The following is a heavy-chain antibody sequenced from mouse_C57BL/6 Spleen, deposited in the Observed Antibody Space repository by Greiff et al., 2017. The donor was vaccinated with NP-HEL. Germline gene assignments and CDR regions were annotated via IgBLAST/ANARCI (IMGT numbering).Heavy chain of an antibody. D-gene: IGHD2-3*01. J-gene: IGHJ2*01. CDR3: TTRGYDGYYVPLDY. CDR1: GFNIKDDY. CDR2: IDPENGDT. V-gene: IGHV14-4*01. Sequence: EVQLQQSGAELVRPGASVKLSCTASGFNIKDDYMHWVKQRPEQGLEWIGWIDPENGDTEYASKFQGKATITADTSSNTAYLQLSSLTSEDTAVYYCTTRGYDGYYVPLDYWGQGTTLTVSS.